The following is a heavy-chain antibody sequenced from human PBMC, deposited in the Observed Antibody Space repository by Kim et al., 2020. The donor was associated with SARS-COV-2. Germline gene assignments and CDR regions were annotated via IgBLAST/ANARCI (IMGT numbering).Heavy chain of an antibody. CDR1: GGSISSYC. J-gene: IGHJ1*01. Sequence: SETLSLTCTVSGGSISSYCWSWIRQSPGKGLEWIGYMHYSGSTNYNPSLKSRVTISVDTSKNQFSLKLSSVTAADTAVYYCARDRPYSSSWPPTHWGQGTLVTVSS. CDR3: ARDRPYSSSWPPTH. D-gene: IGHD6-13*01. CDR2: MHYSGST. V-gene: IGHV4-59*01.